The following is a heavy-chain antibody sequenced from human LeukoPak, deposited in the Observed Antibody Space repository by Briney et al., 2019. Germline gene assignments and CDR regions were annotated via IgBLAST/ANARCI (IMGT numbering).Heavy chain of an antibody. CDR3: ARHVIGRWLGDDYSYYVDV. V-gene: IGHV4-34*01. Sequence: LRLSCAASGFTSSRYSMNWVRQAPGKGLEWIGEIDRYGGTTYTPSRKSRVTISLDTSKNQFSLKLSSVTAADTGIYFCARHVIGRWLGDDYSYYVDVWGKGTTVTISS. CDR1: GFTSSRYS. D-gene: IGHD5-24*01. CDR2: IDRYGGT. J-gene: IGHJ6*03.